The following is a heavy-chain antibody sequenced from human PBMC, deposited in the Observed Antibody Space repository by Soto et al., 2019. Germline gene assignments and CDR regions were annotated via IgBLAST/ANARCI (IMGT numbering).Heavy chain of an antibody. CDR2: IYYSGST. CDR3: ARGTEYYDFWSGYYPYYFDY. J-gene: IGHJ4*02. CDR1: GGSISSYY. D-gene: IGHD3-3*01. Sequence: PSETLSLTCPVSGGSISSYYWSGIRQPPGKGLEWIGYIYYSGSTNYNPSLKSRVTISVDTSKNQFSLKLSSVTAADTAVYYCARGTEYYDFWSGYYPYYFDYWGQGTLVTVSS. V-gene: IGHV4-59*01.